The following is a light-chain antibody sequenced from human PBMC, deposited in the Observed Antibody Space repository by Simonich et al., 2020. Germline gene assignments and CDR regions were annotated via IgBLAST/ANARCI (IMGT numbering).Light chain of an antibody. CDR3: QQYYSTPLT. Sequence: DIVMNQSPDSLAVSLGERATINCKSRQRVLYSSNNKNYFAWYQQKQGQPPKLLIYWASTRESGVPDRFSGSGSGTDFTLTISSLQAEDVAVYYCQQYYSTPLTFGGGTKVEIK. J-gene: IGKJ4*01. V-gene: IGKV4-1*01. CDR1: QRVLYSSNNKNY. CDR2: WAS.